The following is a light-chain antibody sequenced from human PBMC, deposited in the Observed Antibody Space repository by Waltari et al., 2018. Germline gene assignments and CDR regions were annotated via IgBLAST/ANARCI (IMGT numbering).Light chain of an antibody. CDR1: SSDIGRYDI. Sequence: QSALTQPAAVSGSPGQSVTISCTGASSDIGRYDIVSWYQQHPGNAPKLVISGVSKWPSGVSDRFSGSKSGDTASLTISGLQFEDEADYYCCSYAGNYVWVFGGGTRLTVL. V-gene: IGLV2-23*02. J-gene: IGLJ3*02. CDR3: CSYAGNYVWV. CDR2: GVS.